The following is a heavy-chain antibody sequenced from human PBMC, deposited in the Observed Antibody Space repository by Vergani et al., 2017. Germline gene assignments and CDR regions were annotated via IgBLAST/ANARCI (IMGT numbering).Heavy chain of an antibody. CDR1: GGSISSGGYY. D-gene: IGHD6-6*01. Sequence: QVQLQESGPGLVKPSQTLSLTCTVSGGSISSGGYYWSWIRQPPGKGLEWIGEINHSGSTNYNPFLKSRVTISVDTSKNQFSLKLSSVTAADTAVYYCARGLGSSSGYYYYYYYMDVWGKGTTVTVSS. CDR2: INHSGST. V-gene: IGHV4-31*03. CDR3: ARGLGSSSGYYYYYYYMDV. J-gene: IGHJ6*03.